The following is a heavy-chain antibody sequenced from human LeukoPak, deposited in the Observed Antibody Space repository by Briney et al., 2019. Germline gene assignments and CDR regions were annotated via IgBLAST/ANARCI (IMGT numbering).Heavy chain of an antibody. J-gene: IGHJ4*01. D-gene: IGHD6-19*01. CDR1: GGTFSSYA. Sequence: ASVKVSCKASGGTFSSYAISWVRQAPGQGLEWMGGIIPIFGTANYAQKFQGRVTITTDESTSTAYMELSSLRSEDTAVYYCASGDYSSGWYWNYWGKEPWSPSPQ. CDR3: ASGDYSSGWYWNY. CDR2: IIPIFGTA. V-gene: IGHV1-69*05.